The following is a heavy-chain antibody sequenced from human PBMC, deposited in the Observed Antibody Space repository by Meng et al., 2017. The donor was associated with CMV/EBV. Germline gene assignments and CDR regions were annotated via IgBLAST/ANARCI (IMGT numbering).Heavy chain of an antibody. Sequence: GESLKISCKGSGYSFTSHWIGWVRQMPGKGPEWMGIIYPADSNTAYSPSFQGQVTISADKSINTAYLQWSSLRSEDTAVYYCAIGVTGRYCSSTSCYEDYWGQGTLVTVSS. CDR3: AIGVTGRYCSSTSCYEDY. CDR2: IYPADSNT. CDR1: GYSFTSHW. J-gene: IGHJ4*02. V-gene: IGHV5-51*01. D-gene: IGHD2-2*01.